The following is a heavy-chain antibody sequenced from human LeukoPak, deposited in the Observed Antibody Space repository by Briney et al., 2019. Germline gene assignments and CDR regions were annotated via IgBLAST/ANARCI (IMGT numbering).Heavy chain of an antibody. CDR2: IYYSGST. CDR1: GGSISSYY. D-gene: IGHD5-24*01. V-gene: IGHV4-59*01. CDR3: ARARDGYNLDAFDI. J-gene: IGHJ3*02. Sequence: SETLSLTCTVSGGSISSYYWSWIRQPPGKGLERIGYIYYSGSTNYNPSLKSRVTISVDTSKNQFSLKLSSVTAADTAVYYCARARDGYNLDAFDIWGQGTMVTVSS.